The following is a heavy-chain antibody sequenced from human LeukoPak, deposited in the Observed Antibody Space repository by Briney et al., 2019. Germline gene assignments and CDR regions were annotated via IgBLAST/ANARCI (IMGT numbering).Heavy chain of an antibody. J-gene: IGHJ4*02. D-gene: IGHD3-3*01. CDR2: ISGSGGST. CDR3: ARAVRYDFWSGYSGFDY. V-gene: IGHV3-23*01. Sequence: GGSLRLSCAASGFTFSSYAMSWVRQAPGKGLEWVSAISGSGGSTFYADSVKGRFTLSRDNSKNTLYLQMNSLRAEDTAVYYCARAVRYDFWSGYSGFDYWGQGTLVTVSS. CDR1: GFTFSSYA.